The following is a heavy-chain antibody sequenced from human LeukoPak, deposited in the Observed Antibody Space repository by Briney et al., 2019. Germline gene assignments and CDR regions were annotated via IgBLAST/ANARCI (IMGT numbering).Heavy chain of an antibody. V-gene: IGHV1-46*01. CDR3: AREGGTREYNGDTWRHFFDF. Sequence: ASVKVSCKASGYSFSVYSIDWVRQAPGQGLEWVGTIDPNGGTTSLAQKFQGRVTLSRDMSTNTVSMELRSLRPEDTAVYFCAREGGTREYNGDTWRHFFDFWGQRTLVTVSA. D-gene: IGHD4-17*01. CDR1: GYSFSVYS. CDR2: IDPNGGTT. J-gene: IGHJ4*02.